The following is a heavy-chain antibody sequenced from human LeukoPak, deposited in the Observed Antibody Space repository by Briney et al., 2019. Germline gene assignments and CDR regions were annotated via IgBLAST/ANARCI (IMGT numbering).Heavy chain of an antibody. D-gene: IGHD3-3*01. CDR1: GFTFSSYA. CDR2: ISYDGSNK. CDR3: AVQGSRLEWLSR. J-gene: IGHJ4*02. V-gene: IGHV3-30*01. Sequence: GGSLRLSCAASGFTFSSYAMHWVRQAPGKGLEWVAVISYDGSNKYYADSVKGRFTISRDNSKNTLYLQMNSLRAEDTAVYYCAVQGSRLEWLSRWGQGTLVTVSS.